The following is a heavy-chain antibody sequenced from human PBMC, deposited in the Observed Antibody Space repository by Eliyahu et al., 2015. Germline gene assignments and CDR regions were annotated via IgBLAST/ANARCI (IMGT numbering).Heavy chain of an antibody. CDR2: INHSGST. Sequence: QVQLQQWGAGLLKPSXTLSLTCAVYGXSFSGXYWSWIRQPPGKGLXWIGEINHSGSTNYNPSLKSRVTISVDTSKNQFSLKLSSVTAADTAVYYCARGDQGYCSSTSCYAFDYWGQGTLVTVSS. D-gene: IGHD2-2*01. CDR1: GXSFSGXY. J-gene: IGHJ4*02. V-gene: IGHV4-34*01. CDR3: ARGDQGYCSSTSCYAFDY.